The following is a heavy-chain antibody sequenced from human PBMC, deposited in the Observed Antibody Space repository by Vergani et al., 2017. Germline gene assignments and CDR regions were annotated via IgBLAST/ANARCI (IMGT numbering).Heavy chain of an antibody. Sequence: EVQLVEPGGGLVQPGRSLRLTCAASEFTFSNYAMNWVRQAPGKGLEWVSGISGSGVSAYYTDTVKGRFTISRDNSKDMLYLQMNNLRTEDTAIYYCAKQYFGSGNNHFDYWGQGTLVTVSS. CDR3: AKQYFGSGNNHFDY. CDR1: EFTFSNYA. V-gene: IGHV3-23*04. D-gene: IGHD3-10*01. CDR2: ISGSGVSA. J-gene: IGHJ4*02.